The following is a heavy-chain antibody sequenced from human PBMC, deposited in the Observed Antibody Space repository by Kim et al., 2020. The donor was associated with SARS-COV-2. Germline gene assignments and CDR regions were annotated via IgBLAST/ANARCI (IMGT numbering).Heavy chain of an antibody. Sequence: VKGRLTISRDKSKNTLYLQMNSLRAEDTAVYYCAKGGDGDNYHYYYGMDVWGQGTTVTVSS. D-gene: IGHD3-10*01. J-gene: IGHJ6*02. V-gene: IGHV3-30*02. CDR3: AKGGDGDNYHYYYGMDV.